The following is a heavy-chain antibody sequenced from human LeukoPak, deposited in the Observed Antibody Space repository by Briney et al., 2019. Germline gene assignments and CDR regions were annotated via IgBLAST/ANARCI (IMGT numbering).Heavy chain of an antibody. CDR2: IRYDGSNK. Sequence: PGGSLRLSCAASGFTFSSYGMLWVRQAPGKGLEWVAFIRYDGSNKYYADSVKGRFTISRDNSKNTLYLQMNSLRAEDTAVYYCAKLAVAGTEAFDIWGEGTMVTVSS. D-gene: IGHD6-19*01. CDR1: GFTFSSYG. J-gene: IGHJ3*02. V-gene: IGHV3-30*02. CDR3: AKLAVAGTEAFDI.